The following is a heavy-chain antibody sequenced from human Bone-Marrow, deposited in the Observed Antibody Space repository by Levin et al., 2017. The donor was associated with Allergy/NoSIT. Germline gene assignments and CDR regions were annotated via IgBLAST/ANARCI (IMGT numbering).Heavy chain of an antibody. CDR2: MNPNSGNT. Sequence: ASVKVSCKASGYTFASYDINWVRQATGQGLEWMGWMNPNSGNTGYAQKSQGRVAMTGDTSISTAYMELSSLRSEDTAIYFCARTYGDLDYWGQGTLVTVSS. D-gene: IGHD4-17*01. J-gene: IGHJ4*02. CDR3: ARTYGDLDY. CDR1: GYTFASYD. V-gene: IGHV1-8*01.